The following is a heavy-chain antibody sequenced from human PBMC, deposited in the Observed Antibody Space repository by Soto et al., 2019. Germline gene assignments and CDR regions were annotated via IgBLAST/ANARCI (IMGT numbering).Heavy chain of an antibody. V-gene: IGHV3-23*01. CDR3: AKVIFINLPGYDSY. Sequence: PGGSLTLSCAVSGFSLSTYSMMWVRHPPGKGLEWDSTISGSGDSKNYPDPVKGRFTISRDNAKNTLYRQMSSLRAEDTGIYYCAKVIFINLPGYDSYRGQRTLGTGSS. J-gene: IGHJ4*02. CDR1: GFSLSTYS. D-gene: IGHD5-12*01. CDR2: ISGSGDSK.